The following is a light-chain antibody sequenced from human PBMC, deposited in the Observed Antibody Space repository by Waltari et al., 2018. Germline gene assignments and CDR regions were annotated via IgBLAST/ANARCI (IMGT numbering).Light chain of an antibody. V-gene: IGKV3-20*01. J-gene: IGKJ3*01. CDR1: QSVSSSS. Sequence: EIVLTPSPGPLSLSPGERATLSCRASQSVSSSSLAWYQQKPGQAPRLLIYGASSRATGIPDRFSGSGSGTDFSLTISRLEPEDFAVYYCQQYSSLPLTFGPGTKVDLK. CDR3: QQYSSLPLT. CDR2: GAS.